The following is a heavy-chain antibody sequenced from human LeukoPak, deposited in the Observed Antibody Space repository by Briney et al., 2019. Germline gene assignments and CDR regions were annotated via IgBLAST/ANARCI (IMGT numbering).Heavy chain of an antibody. CDR2: INPNSGGT. V-gene: IGHV1-2*04. J-gene: IGHJ6*02. Sequence: ASVKVSCKASGYTFTGYYMHWVRQAPGQGLEWMGWINPNSGGTNYAQKFQGWVTMTRDTSISTAYMELSRLRSDDTAVYYCARGSRGITPSGSYEPGAYGMDVWGQGTTVTVSS. D-gene: IGHD1-26*01. CDR1: GYTFTGYY. CDR3: ARGSRGITPSGSYEPGAYGMDV.